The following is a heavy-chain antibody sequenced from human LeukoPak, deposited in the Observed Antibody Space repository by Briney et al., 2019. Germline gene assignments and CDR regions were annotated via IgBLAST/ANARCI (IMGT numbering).Heavy chain of an antibody. CDR3: AKDIVIMVRGFDY. D-gene: IGHD3-10*01. CDR2: ISGSGGST. V-gene: IGHV3-23*01. CDR1: GFTFSSHG. Sequence: GGSLRLSRAASGFTFSSHGMSWVRQAPGKGLEWVSAISGSGGSTYYADSVKGRFTISRDNSKNTLYLQMNSLRAEDTAVYYCAKDIVIMVRGFDYWGQGTLVTVSS. J-gene: IGHJ4*02.